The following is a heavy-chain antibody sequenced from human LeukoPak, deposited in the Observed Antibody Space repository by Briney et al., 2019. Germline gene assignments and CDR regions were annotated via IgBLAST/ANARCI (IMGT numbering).Heavy chain of an antibody. CDR2: IRYDGSNK. V-gene: IGHV3-30*02. J-gene: IGHJ4*02. D-gene: IGHD1-7*01. CDR1: GFTFSSYD. CDR3: ARLINNWNYY. Sequence: PGGSLRLSCAASGFTFSSYDRHWVRQAPGKGLEWVAFIRYDGSNKYYADSVKGRFTISRDNSKNTLYLQMNSLRAEDTAVYYCARLINNWNYYWGQGTLVTVSS.